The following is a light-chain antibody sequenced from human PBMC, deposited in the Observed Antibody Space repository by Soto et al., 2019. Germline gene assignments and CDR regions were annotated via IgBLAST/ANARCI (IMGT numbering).Light chain of an antibody. CDR2: DAS. CDR3: QQYYNWPPYT. Sequence: EIVLTQSPGALSVSPGESATLSCRASRSVTNNVAWYQQRPGQGPRLLSYDASTRASGVPARFSGSGSGTDFTLTISSLQSEDFAVYYCQQYYNWPPYTVGQGTKVDSK. J-gene: IGKJ2*01. V-gene: IGKV3-15*01. CDR1: RSVTNN.